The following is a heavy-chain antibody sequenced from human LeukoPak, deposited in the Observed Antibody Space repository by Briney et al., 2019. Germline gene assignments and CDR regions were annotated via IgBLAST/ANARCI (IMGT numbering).Heavy chain of an antibody. J-gene: IGHJ4*02. CDR3: AKDGGDYDILTGYYDY. V-gene: IGHV3-21*04. CDR1: GFTFSSYS. Sequence: GGSLRLSCAASGFTFSSYSMNWVRQAPGKGLEWVSSISSSSSYIYYADSVKGRFTISRDNAKNSLYLQMNSLRAEDTALYYCAKDGGDYDILTGYYDYWGQGTLVTVSS. D-gene: IGHD3-9*01. CDR2: ISSSSSYI.